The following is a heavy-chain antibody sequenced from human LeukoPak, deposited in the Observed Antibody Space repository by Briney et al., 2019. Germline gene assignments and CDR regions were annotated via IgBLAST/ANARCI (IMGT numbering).Heavy chain of an antibody. CDR3: ALSIWLQPIDY. CDR1: GFTFSRCD. V-gene: IGHV3-48*03. Sequence: PGGSLRLSCATSGFTFSRCDINWVRQAPGKGLEWVSYISSSGSTICYADSVKGRFTISRDNAKNSLYLQMNSLRAEDTAVYYCALSIWLQPIDYWGQGTLVTVSS. J-gene: IGHJ4*02. D-gene: IGHD5-24*01. CDR2: ISSSGSTI.